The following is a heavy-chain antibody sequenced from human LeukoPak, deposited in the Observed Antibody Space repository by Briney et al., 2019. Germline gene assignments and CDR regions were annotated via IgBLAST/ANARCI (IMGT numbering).Heavy chain of an antibody. Sequence: PGGSLRLSCAASGFTFSNAWMSWVRQAPGKGLEWVGRIKSKTDGGTTDYAAPVEGRFTISRDDSKNTMYLQMNSLKTEDTAVYYCTTDPGSGSSQKIDYWGQGTLVTVSS. CDR2: IKSKTDGGTT. J-gene: IGHJ4*02. V-gene: IGHV3-15*01. CDR3: TTDPGSGSSQKIDY. CDR1: GFTFSNAW. D-gene: IGHD3-10*01.